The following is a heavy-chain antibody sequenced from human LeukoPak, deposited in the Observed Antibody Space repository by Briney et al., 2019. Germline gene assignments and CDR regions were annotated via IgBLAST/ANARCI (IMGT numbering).Heavy chain of an antibody. D-gene: IGHD2-2*01. CDR3: ARDGAVVPAAGFFDY. CDR1: GGTFSSYA. V-gene: IGHV1-69*13. Sequence: RASVKVSCKASGGTFSSYAISWVRQAPGQGLEWMGGIIPIFGTANYAQKFQGRVTITADESTSTAYMELSSLRSEDTAVYYCARDGAVVPAAGFFDYWGQGTLVTVSS. J-gene: IGHJ4*02. CDR2: IIPIFGTA.